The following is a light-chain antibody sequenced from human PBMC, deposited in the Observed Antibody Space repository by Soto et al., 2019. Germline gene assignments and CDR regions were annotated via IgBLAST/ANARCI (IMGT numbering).Light chain of an antibody. Sequence: QSVLTQPPSVSGAPGQRVTNSCTGGRSNIVSGYGVHWYQQLPGTAPKLLIAGNSNRPSGVPDRFSVSKSGTSASLAITGLQADDEADYYCQSYDSTLSGYVFGTGTKLTVL. CDR2: GNS. CDR3: QSYDSTLSGYV. CDR1: RSNIVSGYG. V-gene: IGLV1-40*01. J-gene: IGLJ1*01.